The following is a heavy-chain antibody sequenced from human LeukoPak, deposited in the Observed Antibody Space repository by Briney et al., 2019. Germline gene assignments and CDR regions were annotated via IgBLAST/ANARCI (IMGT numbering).Heavy chain of an antibody. V-gene: IGHV3-30*02. CDR3: AKDQEIFGMVAIDY. D-gene: IGHD3-3*01. Sequence: GGSLRLSCAASGFTFSNYGMHWVRQAPGKGLEWLTLIRHEGSNKYYADSVKGRFTISRDNSKNTLSLQMNSLRAEDTAVYYCAKDQEIFGMVAIDYWGQGTLVTVSS. CDR2: IRHEGSNK. CDR1: GFTFSNYG. J-gene: IGHJ4*02.